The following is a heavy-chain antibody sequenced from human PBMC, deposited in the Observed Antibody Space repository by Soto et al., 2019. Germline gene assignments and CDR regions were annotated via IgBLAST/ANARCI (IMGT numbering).Heavy chain of an antibody. Sequence: ASVKVSCKASGYTFINYYMHWVRQAPGQGFEWMGRISPKSGGTNYAQKFQGRVSMTWDTSLKTAYMELSSLMSEDTAVYYCARLHSRHGTNGQLDYWGQGTLVTVSS. CDR2: ISPKSGGT. CDR1: GYTFINYY. J-gene: IGHJ4*02. D-gene: IGHD3-22*01. V-gene: IGHV1-2*02. CDR3: ARLHSRHGTNGQLDY.